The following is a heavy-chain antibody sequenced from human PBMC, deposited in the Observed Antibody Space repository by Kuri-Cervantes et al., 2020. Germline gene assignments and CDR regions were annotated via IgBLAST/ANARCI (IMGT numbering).Heavy chain of an antibody. CDR2: IYYSGST. V-gene: IGHV4-59*01. CDR3: AREGISSGWYTPDY. CDR1: GGSISSYY. D-gene: IGHD6-19*01. Sequence: SETLSLTCTVSGGSISSYYWSWIRQPPGKGLGWIGYIYYSGSTNYNPSLKSRVTISVDTSKNQFSLKLSSVTAADTAVYYCAREGISSGWYTPDYWGQGTLVTVSS. J-gene: IGHJ4*02.